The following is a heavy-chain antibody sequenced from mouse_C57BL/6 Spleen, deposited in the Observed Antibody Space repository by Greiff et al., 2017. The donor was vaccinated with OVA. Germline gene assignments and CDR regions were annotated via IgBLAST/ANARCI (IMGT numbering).Heavy chain of an antibody. CDR2: INPYDGVT. J-gene: IGHJ4*01. Sequence: EVQLQQSGPVLVKPGASVKMSCKASGYTFTDYYMNWVKQSPGKSLEWIGVINPYDGVTSYNQKFKGKATLTVDKSSSTAYMELNSLTSEDSAVYYCARRELSYAMDYWGQGTSVTVSS. CDR3: ARRELSYAMDY. V-gene: IGHV1-19*01. CDR1: GYTFTDYY.